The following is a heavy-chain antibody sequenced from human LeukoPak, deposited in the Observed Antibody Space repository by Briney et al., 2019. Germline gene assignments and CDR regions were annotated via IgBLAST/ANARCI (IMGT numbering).Heavy chain of an antibody. CDR2: FDPEDGET. Sequence: ASVKVSCKVSGYTLTELSMHWVRQAPGKGLEWMGGFDPEDGETIYAQKFQGRVTMTEDTSTDTAYMELSSLRSEDTAVYYCATAKKVTYWAPGAFDIWGQGTMVTVSS. CDR3: ATAKKVTYWAPGAFDI. D-gene: IGHD2-8*02. J-gene: IGHJ3*02. V-gene: IGHV1-24*01. CDR1: GYTLTELS.